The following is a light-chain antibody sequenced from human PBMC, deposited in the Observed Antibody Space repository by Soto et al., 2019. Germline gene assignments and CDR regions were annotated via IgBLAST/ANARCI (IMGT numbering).Light chain of an antibody. CDR1: QFISGC. CDR2: AAS. CDR3: QQSYNNPRT. J-gene: IGKJ4*01. V-gene: IGKV1-39*01. Sequence: DIQMTQSPSSLSASVGDRVTIACRASQFISGCLNWYQQIPGKAPNLLVSAASTLQSGVPSRFSGSGSGTEFTLTIGGLQPEDFATYYCQQSYNNPRTFGGGTKVEIK.